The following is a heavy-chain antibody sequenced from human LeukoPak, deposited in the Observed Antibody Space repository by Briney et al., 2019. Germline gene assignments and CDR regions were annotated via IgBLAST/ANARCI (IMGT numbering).Heavy chain of an antibody. CDR3: AREGFSYGDRQGDY. Sequence: SQTLSLTCPVSSGSISSGVYYWSWIRQHPGKGLEWIGYIYYSGSTYYNPSLKSRVTISVDTSKNQFSLKLSSVTAADTAVYYCAREGFSYGDRQGDYWGQGTLVTVSS. J-gene: IGHJ4*02. CDR2: IYYSGST. CDR1: SGSISSGVYY. V-gene: IGHV4-31*03. D-gene: IGHD4-17*01.